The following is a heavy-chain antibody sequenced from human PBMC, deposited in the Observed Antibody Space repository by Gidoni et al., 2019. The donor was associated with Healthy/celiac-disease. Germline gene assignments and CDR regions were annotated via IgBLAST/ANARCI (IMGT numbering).Heavy chain of an antibody. CDR1: GYTFPSYG. J-gene: IGHJ3*02. V-gene: IGHV1-18*01. CDR3: ARTLGSVYDSSGYYYVGAFDI. D-gene: IGHD3-22*01. Sequence: QVQLVQSGAEVKKPGASVTVSCKASGYTFPSYGISWVRQAPGQGLEWMGWISAYNGNTNYAQKLQGRVTMTTDTSTSTAYMELRSLRSDDTAVYYCARTLGSVYDSSGYYYVGAFDIWGQGTMVTVSS. CDR2: ISAYNGNT.